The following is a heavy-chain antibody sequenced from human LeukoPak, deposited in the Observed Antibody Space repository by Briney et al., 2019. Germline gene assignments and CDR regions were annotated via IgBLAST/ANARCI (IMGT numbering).Heavy chain of an antibody. Sequence: SEPLSLTCTVSGGSICSSLYHWGWIRQSPGKNLEWLGSIYYTGTTHYNPSLKSRVTISVDTSKNQFSLKLCSVTAADTAVYYCVRRGPRILYRTPYWYFDLWGRGTLVTVSS. J-gene: IGHJ2*01. V-gene: IGHV4-39*01. D-gene: IGHD2-8*01. CDR1: GGSICSSLYH. CDR2: IYYTGTT. CDR3: VRRGPRILYRTPYWYFDL.